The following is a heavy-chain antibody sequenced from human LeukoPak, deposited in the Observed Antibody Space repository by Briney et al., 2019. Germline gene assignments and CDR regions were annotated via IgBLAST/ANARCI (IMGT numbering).Heavy chain of an antibody. CDR2: ISSSGSTI. CDR3: AREPPPPYYYDSSGYPTDY. J-gene: IGHJ4*02. Sequence: GGSLRLSCAASEFTFSSYEMNWVRQAPGKGLEWVSYISSSGSTIYYADSVKGRFTISRDNAKNSLYLQMNSLRAEDTAVYYCAREPPPPYYYDSSGYPTDYWGQGTLVTVSS. V-gene: IGHV3-48*03. D-gene: IGHD3-22*01. CDR1: EFTFSSYE.